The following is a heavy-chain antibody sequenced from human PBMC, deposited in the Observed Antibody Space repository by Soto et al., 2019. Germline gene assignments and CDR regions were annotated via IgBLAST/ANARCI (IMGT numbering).Heavy chain of an antibody. CDR3: ARDHVGYSGQDSYGMDV. J-gene: IGHJ6*02. V-gene: IGHV1-69*12. CDR2: IIPIFGTA. D-gene: IGHD5-12*01. CDR1: GGTFSSYA. Sequence: QVPLVQSGAEVKKPGSSVKVSCKASGGTFSSYAISWVRQAPGQGLEWMGGIIPIFGTANYAQKFQGRVTITADESMSTAYMELSSLRSEDTAVYYCARDHVGYSGQDSYGMDVWGQGTTVTVSS.